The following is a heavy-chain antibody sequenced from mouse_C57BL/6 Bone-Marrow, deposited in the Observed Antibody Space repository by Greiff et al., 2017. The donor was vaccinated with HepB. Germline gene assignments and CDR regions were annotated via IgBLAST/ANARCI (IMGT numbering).Heavy chain of an antibody. CDR3: ARGGRLDYAMDY. CDR2: IYPRSGNT. D-gene: IGHD2-13*01. Sequence: VKLVESGAELARPGASVKLSCKASGYTFTSYGISWVKQRTGQGLEWIGEIYPRSGNTYYNEKFKGKATLTADKSSSTAYMELRSLTSEDSAVYFCARGGRLDYAMDYWGQGTSVTVSS. CDR1: GYTFTSYG. V-gene: IGHV1-81*01. J-gene: IGHJ4*01.